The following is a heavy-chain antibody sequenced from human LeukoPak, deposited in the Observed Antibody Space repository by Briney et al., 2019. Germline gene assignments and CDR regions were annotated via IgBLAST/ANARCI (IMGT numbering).Heavy chain of an antibody. D-gene: IGHD5-24*01. CDR2: ISSSGSRI. CDR1: GYTFSSYE. CDR3: SRDSNVDGAFDI. Sequence: GGSLRLSCAASGYTFSSYEMNWVRQAPGKGLEWVSYISSSGSRIYFADSVKGRFTISRDNTKNSLYLQMNSLRAEDTAVYYCSRDSNVDGAFDIWGQGTMVTVSS. V-gene: IGHV3-48*03. J-gene: IGHJ3*02.